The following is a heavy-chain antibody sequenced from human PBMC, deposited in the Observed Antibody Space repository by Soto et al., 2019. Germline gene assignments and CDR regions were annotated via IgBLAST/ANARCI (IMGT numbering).Heavy chain of an antibody. J-gene: IGHJ4*02. CDR2: IWAHGTEQ. CDR1: GYSITNHG. CDR3: GKDIRSGSIDY. Sequence: QVRLAQSGGGVVQTGRSLTLSCAASGYSITNHGMHWVCQAPGKGLEWVALIWAHGTEQYYADSVKGRFTVSRDTSTNTVYLQMNSLRAEDTARYYCGKDIRSGSIDYWGQGTLVTVSS. V-gene: IGHV3-33*06. D-gene: IGHD1-1*01.